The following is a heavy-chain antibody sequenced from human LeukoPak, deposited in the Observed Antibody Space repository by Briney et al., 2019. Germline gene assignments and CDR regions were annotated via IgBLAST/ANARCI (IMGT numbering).Heavy chain of an antibody. CDR2: INPNSGGT. CDR3: ARTEVYYDSSGYYYAAFDY. Sequence: ASVKVSCKASGYTFTGYYMHWVRQAPGQGLEWMGWINPNSGGTNYAQKFQGRVTMTTDESTSTAYMELSSLRSEDTAVYYCARTEVYYDSSGYYYAAFDYWGQGTLVTVSS. V-gene: IGHV1-2*02. CDR1: GYTFTGYY. D-gene: IGHD3-22*01. J-gene: IGHJ4*02.